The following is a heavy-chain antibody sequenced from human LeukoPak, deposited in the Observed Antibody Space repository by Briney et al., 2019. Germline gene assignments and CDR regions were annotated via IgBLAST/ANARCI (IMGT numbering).Heavy chain of an antibody. J-gene: IGHJ4*02. CDR3: AKDIAPSTMIVVVTPDY. Sequence: GGSLRLSCAASGFTFSSYAMSWVRQAPGKGLEWVSAISGSGGSTYYADSVKGRFTTSRDNSKNTLYLQMNSLRAEDTAVYYCAKDIAPSTMIVVVTPDYWGQGTLVTVSS. CDR1: GFTFSSYA. D-gene: IGHD3-22*01. CDR2: ISGSGGST. V-gene: IGHV3-23*01.